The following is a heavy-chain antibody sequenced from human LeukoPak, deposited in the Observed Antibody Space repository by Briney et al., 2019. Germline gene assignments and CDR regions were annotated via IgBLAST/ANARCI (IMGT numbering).Heavy chain of an antibody. CDR1: GYTFTSYA. Sequence: ASVKVSCKASGYTFTSYAMSWVRQAPGQGLEWMGWINTNTGNPTYAQGFTGRFVFSLDTSVSTAYLQISSLKAEDTAVYYCARVIEDSGWTFVGYWGQGTLVTVSS. D-gene: IGHD6-19*01. J-gene: IGHJ4*02. V-gene: IGHV7-4-1*02. CDR2: INTNTGNP. CDR3: ARVIEDSGWTFVGY.